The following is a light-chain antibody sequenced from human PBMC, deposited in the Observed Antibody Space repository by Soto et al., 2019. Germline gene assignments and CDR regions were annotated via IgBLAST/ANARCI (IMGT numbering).Light chain of an antibody. CDR3: QQYKNWPHFT. J-gene: IGKJ3*01. CDR1: QSVSTK. V-gene: IGKV3-15*01. CDR2: GAS. Sequence: EIVMTQSPATLFVSPGERATLSCRASQSVSTKLAWYRHKPGQAPRLLIYGASTRATGIPARCSGSGSGTEFTLTINSLQSEDFAVYYCQQYKNWPHFTFGPGTTVDIK.